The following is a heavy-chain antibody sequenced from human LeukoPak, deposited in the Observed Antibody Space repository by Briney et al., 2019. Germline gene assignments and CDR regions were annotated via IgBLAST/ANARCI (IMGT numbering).Heavy chain of an antibody. CDR2: FYYSGNT. V-gene: IGHV4-59*08. D-gene: IGHD4-23*01. J-gene: IGHJ4*02. CDR1: GGSLSSYY. Sequence: SETLSLTCTVSGGSLSSYYWSWIRQPPGKGLERIGYFYYSGNTDYNPSLKSRVTISVATSKTQFSLKLSSLTAADTAVYFCARHPYAGNSVDFDYWGQGTLVTVSS. CDR3: ARHPYAGNSVDFDY.